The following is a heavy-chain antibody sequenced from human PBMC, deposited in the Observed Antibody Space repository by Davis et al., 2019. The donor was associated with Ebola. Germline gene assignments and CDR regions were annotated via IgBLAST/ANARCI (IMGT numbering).Heavy chain of an antibody. D-gene: IGHD3-16*02. CDR3: TRAGQYRFDY. CDR2: INGDGTTI. CDR1: GFTFSSSW. V-gene: IGHV3-74*01. J-gene: IGHJ4*02. Sequence: GESLKISCAASGFTFSSSWMHWVRQDPGKGLLWVSRINGDGTTINYEDSVKGRFTISRDNAKNTLYLQMNSLRAEDTAVYYCTRAGQYRFDYWGQGTLVTVSS.